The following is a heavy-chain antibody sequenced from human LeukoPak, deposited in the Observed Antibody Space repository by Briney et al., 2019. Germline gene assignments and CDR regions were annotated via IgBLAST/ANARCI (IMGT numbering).Heavy chain of an antibody. CDR1: GFIFSSYW. V-gene: IGHV3-74*01. CDR3: VSSSGWGFY. J-gene: IGHJ4*02. D-gene: IGHD6-19*01. Sequence: PGGSLRLPCAASGFIFSSYWMHWVRQAPGKGLVWVSRINTDGSSTSYADSVKGRFTISRDNAKNTLYLQMNSLRAEDTAVYYCVSSSGWGFYWGQGTLVTVSS. CDR2: INTDGSST.